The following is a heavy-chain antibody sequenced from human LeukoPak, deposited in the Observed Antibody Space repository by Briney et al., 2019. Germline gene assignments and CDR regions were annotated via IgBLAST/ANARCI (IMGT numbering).Heavy chain of an antibody. J-gene: IGHJ3*02. CDR3: AREDLEAFDI. CDR2: IGSSSTSI. Sequence: AGGSLRLSCAASGFTFTSYSMNWVRQAPGKGLEWVSSIGSSSTSIYYADSVKGRFTISRDNAKNSLYLQMNSLRAEDTAVYHCAREDLEAFDIWGQGTMVTVSS. V-gene: IGHV3-21*01. CDR1: GFTFTSYS.